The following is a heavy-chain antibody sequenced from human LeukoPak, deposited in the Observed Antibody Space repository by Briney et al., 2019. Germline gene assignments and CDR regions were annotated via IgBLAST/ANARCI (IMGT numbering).Heavy chain of an antibody. Sequence: GSSVKVSCKSSGGTFSSYAISWVRQAPGQGLEWMGGLIPIFGTTNYAQKFQGRVTITTDESTSTAYMELSSLRSEDTAVYYCARAATKDGPRRYYFDYWGQGTLVTVSS. D-gene: IGHD5-24*01. V-gene: IGHV1-69*05. CDR1: GGTFSSYA. CDR3: ARAATKDGPRRYYFDY. CDR2: LIPIFGTT. J-gene: IGHJ4*02.